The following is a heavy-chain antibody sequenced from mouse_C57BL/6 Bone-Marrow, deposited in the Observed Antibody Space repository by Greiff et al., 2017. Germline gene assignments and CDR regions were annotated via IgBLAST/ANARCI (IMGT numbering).Heavy chain of an antibody. CDR2: IRLKSDNYAT. CDR1: GFTFSNYW. Sequence: EVQLVESGGGLVQPGGSMKLSCVASGFTFSNYWMNWVRQSPEKGLEWVAQIRLKSDNYATHYAESVKGRFTISRDDSKSSVYLQMNNLRAEDTGIYYCTGRQLKYYFDYWGQGTTLTVSS. D-gene: IGHD3-2*02. V-gene: IGHV6-3*01. J-gene: IGHJ2*01. CDR3: TGRQLKYYFDY.